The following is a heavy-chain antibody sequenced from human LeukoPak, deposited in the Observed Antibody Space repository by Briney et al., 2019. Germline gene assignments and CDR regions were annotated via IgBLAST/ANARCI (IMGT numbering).Heavy chain of an antibody. Sequence: GGSLRLSCAASGFTFSNYAMSWVRQAPGKGLEWVSTFGGSGGSTYYADSVKGRFTISRDTSKSTLYLQMNSLRTEDTALYFCTETRGPGAFHPESWGQGTLVIVSS. CDR3: TETRGPGAFHPES. V-gene: IGHV3-23*01. CDR2: FGGSGGST. D-gene: IGHD2/OR15-2a*01. J-gene: IGHJ5*02. CDR1: GFTFSNYA.